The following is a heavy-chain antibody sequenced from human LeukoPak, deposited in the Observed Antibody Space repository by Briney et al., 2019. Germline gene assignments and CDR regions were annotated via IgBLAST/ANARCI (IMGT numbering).Heavy chain of an antibody. J-gene: IGHJ6*03. V-gene: IGHV4-39*01. CDR3: ARSTVAGSGHMDV. CDR1: GGSISSNSYY. Sequence: PSETLSLTCTVSGGSISSNSYYWGWIRQPPGKGLEWIGNIYYNGSTYYNPSLKSRVTISVDTSKNQFSLKVTSVTAADTAVYGCARSTVAGSGHMDVWGTGTTVTVSS. CDR2: IYYNGST. D-gene: IGHD6-19*01.